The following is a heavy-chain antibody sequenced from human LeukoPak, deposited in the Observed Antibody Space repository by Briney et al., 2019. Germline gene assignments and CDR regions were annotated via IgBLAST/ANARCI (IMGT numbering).Heavy chain of an antibody. CDR2: IYYSGST. J-gene: IGHJ4*02. V-gene: IGHV4-59*08. D-gene: IGHD3-10*01. Sequence: PSETLSLTCTVSGGSITDYFWSWIRQPPGKRLEFIGYIYYSGSTNYNPSLESRVTISLHMSQRHLSLRLSSVTAADTAVYYCPRLGHGSGSLVDSWGQGTLVTVSS. CDR3: PRLGHGSGSLVDS. CDR1: GGSITDYF.